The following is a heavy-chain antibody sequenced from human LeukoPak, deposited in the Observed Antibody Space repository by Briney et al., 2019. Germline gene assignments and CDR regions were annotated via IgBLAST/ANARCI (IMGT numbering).Heavy chain of an antibody. J-gene: IGHJ5*02. V-gene: IGHV4-61*02. CDR3: ARAAYSSSSTYWFDP. Sequence: KSSETLSLTCTVSGDSISSGDYYWSWIRQPAGKGLEWIGRISSSGSTNYNPSLKSRVTISVDTSKNQFSLKLSSVTAADTAVYYCARAAYSSSSTYWFDPWGQGTLVTVSS. D-gene: IGHD6-13*01. CDR2: ISSSGST. CDR1: GDSISSGDYY.